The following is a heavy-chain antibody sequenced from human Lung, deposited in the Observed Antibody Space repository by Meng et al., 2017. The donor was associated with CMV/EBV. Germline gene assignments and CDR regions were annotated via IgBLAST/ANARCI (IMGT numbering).Heavy chain of an antibody. Sequence: SIFTFSAYEMNWVRQAPGKGLEWVSYIGGSGGPINYADSVRGRFTISRNNARNSLYLQMNSLRAEDTAVYYCARGGYDYVWGSLDYWGQGXLVTVSS. CDR1: IFTFSAYE. D-gene: IGHD3-16*01. V-gene: IGHV3-48*03. CDR3: ARGGYDYVWGSLDY. CDR2: IGGSGGPI. J-gene: IGHJ4*02.